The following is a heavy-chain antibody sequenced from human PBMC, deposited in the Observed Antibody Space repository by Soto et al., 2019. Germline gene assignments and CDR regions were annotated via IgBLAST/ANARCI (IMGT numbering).Heavy chain of an antibody. CDR1: RGTFSSYA. CDR3: ARDPGNDFWSGYSPYYYYYGMDV. CDR2: IIPIFGTA. Sequence: SVKVSCKASRGTFSSYAISWVRQAPGQGXEWMGGIIPIFGTANYAQKFQGRVTITADESTSTAYMELSSLRSEDTAVYYCARDPGNDFWSGYSPYYYYYGMDVWGQGTTVTVSS. J-gene: IGHJ6*02. V-gene: IGHV1-69*13. D-gene: IGHD3-3*01.